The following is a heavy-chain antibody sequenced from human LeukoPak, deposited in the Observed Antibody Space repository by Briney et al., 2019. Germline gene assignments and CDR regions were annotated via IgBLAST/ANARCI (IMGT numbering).Heavy chain of an antibody. V-gene: IGHV3-23*01. Sequence: PGGSLRLSWVVSGFSFSSFSMSWVRQAPGKGLEWVATVSGGGAYTYYADSVKGRFTVSRDDSKSMHFLQMNSLRPEDTALYFCAKRITVSAGYYLDSWGQGTLVTVSS. CDR1: GFSFSSFS. J-gene: IGHJ4*02. D-gene: IGHD2-8*01. CDR3: AKRITVSAGYYLDS. CDR2: VSGGGAYT.